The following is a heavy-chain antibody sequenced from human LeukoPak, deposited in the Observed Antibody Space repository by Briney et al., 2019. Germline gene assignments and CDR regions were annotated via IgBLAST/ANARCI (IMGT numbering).Heavy chain of an antibody. J-gene: IGHJ6*02. Sequence: GGSLRLSCAASGFTFSSYTMNWVRQAPGKGLEWVLSISSSSSYIYYADSVKGRLTISRDNAKNSLYLQMNSLRAEDTAVYYCARDPTPRYCSGGSCYTHYGMDVWGQGTTVTVSS. CDR3: ARDPTPRYCSGGSCYTHYGMDV. V-gene: IGHV3-21*01. CDR1: GFTFSSYT. CDR2: ISSSSSYI. D-gene: IGHD2-15*01.